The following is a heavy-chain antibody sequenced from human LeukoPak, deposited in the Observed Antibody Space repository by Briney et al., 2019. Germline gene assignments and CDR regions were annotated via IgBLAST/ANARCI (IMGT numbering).Heavy chain of an antibody. Sequence: PGGSLRLSCAASGFTFSDYYMSWVRQAPGKGLEWVSYISSSGSTIYYADSVKGRFTISRDNAKNSLYLQMNSLRAEDTAVYYCAGTGTTTTKYDYWGQGTLVTVSS. CDR1: GFTFSDYY. CDR2: ISSSGSTI. CDR3: AGTGTTTTKYDY. D-gene: IGHD1-7*01. J-gene: IGHJ4*02. V-gene: IGHV3-11*01.